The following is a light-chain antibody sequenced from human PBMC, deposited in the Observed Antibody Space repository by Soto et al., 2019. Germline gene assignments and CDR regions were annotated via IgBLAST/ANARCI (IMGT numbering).Light chain of an antibody. J-gene: IGLJ2*01. Sequence: QSVLTQPPSASGTPGQRVTISCSGSSSNIGSNYVYWYQQLPGTAPKLLIYRNNQRPSGVPDRFSGSKSGTSASLAISGLRSEAEADYYCAAWDDSLSGAVFGGGTKLTVL. CDR3: AAWDDSLSGAV. CDR2: RNN. V-gene: IGLV1-47*01. CDR1: SSNIGSNY.